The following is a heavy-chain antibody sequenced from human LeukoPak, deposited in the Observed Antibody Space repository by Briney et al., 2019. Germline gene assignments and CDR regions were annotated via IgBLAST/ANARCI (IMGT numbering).Heavy chain of an antibody. V-gene: IGHV1-46*01. J-gene: IGHJ4*02. D-gene: IGHD3-10*01. Sequence: GASVKVSCKASGYTFTSYYMHWVRQAPGQGLEWMGIINPSGGSTSYAQKFQGRVTMTRNTSISTAYMELSSLRSEDTAVYYCAVVVRGVIRFDYWGQGTLVTVSS. CDR1: GYTFTSYY. CDR2: INPSGGST. CDR3: AVVVRGVIRFDY.